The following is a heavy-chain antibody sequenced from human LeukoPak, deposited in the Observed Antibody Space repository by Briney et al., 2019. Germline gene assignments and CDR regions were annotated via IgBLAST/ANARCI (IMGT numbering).Heavy chain of an antibody. CDR3: ARDGGAWGDAFDI. D-gene: IGHD2-15*01. CDR1: GFTFSSYA. V-gene: IGHV3-30*01. CDR2: ISYDGSNK. Sequence: GRSLRLSCAASGFTFSSYAMHWVRQAPGKGLEWVAVISYDGSNKYYADSVKGRFTISRDNSKNTLYLQMNSLRAEDTAVYYCARDGGAWGDAFDIWGQGTMVTVSS. J-gene: IGHJ3*02.